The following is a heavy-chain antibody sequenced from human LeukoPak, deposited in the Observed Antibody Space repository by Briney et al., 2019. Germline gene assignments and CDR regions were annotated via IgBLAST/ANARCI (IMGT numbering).Heavy chain of an antibody. CDR1: GYSISSGYY. J-gene: IGHJ4*02. CDR2: IYHSGST. Sequence: PSETLSLTCAVSGYSISSGYYWGWIRQPPGKGLEWIGSIYHSGSTYYNPSLKSRVTISVDTSKNQFSLKLSSVTAADTAVYYCATSTYYYGSGSPPGVDYWGQETLVTVSS. CDR3: ATSTYYYGSGSPPGVDY. V-gene: IGHV4-38-2*01. D-gene: IGHD3-10*01.